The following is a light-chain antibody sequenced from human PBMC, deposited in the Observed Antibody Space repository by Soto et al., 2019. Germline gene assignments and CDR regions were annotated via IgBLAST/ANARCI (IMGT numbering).Light chain of an antibody. V-gene: IGLV1-44*01. J-gene: IGLJ2*01. CDR1: SSNIGSNT. CDR3: AAWDDSLNGPHVV. CDR2: SNN. Sequence: QSVLPQPPSASGTPGQRVTISCSGSSSNIGSNTVNWYQQLPGPAPKLLIYSNNQRPSGVPDRFSGSKSGASASLAISGLQSEDEADYYCAAWDDSLNGPHVVFGGGTQLTVL.